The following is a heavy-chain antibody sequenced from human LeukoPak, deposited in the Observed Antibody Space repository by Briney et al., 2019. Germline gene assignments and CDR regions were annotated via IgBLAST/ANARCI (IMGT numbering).Heavy chain of an antibody. J-gene: IGHJ6*02. CDR1: GYTFTSYD. CDR3: ARGITMVRGVIAYYYGMDV. V-gene: IGHV1-69*04. CDR2: IIPILGIA. Sequence: SVKVSCKASGYTFTSYDINWVRQAPGQGLEWMGRIIPILGIANYAQKFQGRVTITADKSTSTAYMELSSLRSEDTAVYYCARGITMVRGVIAYYYGMDVWGQGTTVTVSS. D-gene: IGHD3-10*01.